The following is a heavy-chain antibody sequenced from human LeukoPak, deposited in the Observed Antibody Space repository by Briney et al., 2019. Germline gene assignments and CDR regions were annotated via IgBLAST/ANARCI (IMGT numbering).Heavy chain of an antibody. CDR2: IYTSGST. Sequence: SQTLSLTCTVSGGSISSGSYYWSWIRQPAGKGLEWIGRIYTSGSTNYNPSLKSRVTMSVDTSKNQFSLKLSSVTAADTAVYYCARGTDFWSGYDAFDIWGQGTMVTVSS. V-gene: IGHV4-61*02. J-gene: IGHJ3*02. CDR1: GGSISSGSYY. D-gene: IGHD3-3*01. CDR3: ARGTDFWSGYDAFDI.